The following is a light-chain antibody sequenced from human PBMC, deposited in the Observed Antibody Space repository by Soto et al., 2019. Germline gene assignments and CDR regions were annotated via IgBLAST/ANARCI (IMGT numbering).Light chain of an antibody. J-gene: IGKJ2*01. CDR2: AAS. V-gene: IGKV1-16*02. CDR1: QGIVNY. CDR3: QQYVAYPYT. Sequence: DIQMTQSPYSLSASVGDRVTITCRASQGIVNYLAWFQQKPGQAPKSLIYAASTLQSGVPSKFSGGGSGTDFTLTISSLQPEDFATYYCQQYVAYPYTLGQGTKLEIK.